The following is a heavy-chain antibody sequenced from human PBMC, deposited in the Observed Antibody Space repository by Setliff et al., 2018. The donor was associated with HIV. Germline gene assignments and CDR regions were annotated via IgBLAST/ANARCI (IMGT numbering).Heavy chain of an antibody. J-gene: IGHJ4*02. V-gene: IGHV3-9*01. Sequence: GGSLRLSCVGSGFTFDDYAMHWVRQAPGKGLEWVSAINWNSGSIGYAVSVMGRFTVSRDNAKNTLYLQMNSLRAEDTAIYYCAKNWGSRGIWGVFDYWGQGTLVTVSS. D-gene: IGHD7-27*01. CDR3: AKNWGSRGIWGVFDY. CDR2: INWNSGSI. CDR1: GFTFDDYA.